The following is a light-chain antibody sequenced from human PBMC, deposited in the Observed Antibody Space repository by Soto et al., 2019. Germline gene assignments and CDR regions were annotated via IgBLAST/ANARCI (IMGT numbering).Light chain of an antibody. V-gene: IGKV1-5*01. CDR2: DAS. CDR3: QQSNGY. Sequence: DIQMTQSPSTLSVSVGDRVTITCRASQSLSIWLAWYQQKPGKAPKVLIYDASTLASGVPSRFSGSGSGTEFTLTISSLQPDEFATYYCQQSNGYFGGGTRVEIK. CDR1: QSLSIW. J-gene: IGKJ4*01.